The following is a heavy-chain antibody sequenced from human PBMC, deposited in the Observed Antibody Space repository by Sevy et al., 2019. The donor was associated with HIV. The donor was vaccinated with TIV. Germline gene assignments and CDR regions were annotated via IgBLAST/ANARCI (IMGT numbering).Heavy chain of an antibody. D-gene: IGHD4-17*01. CDR1: RGSTSRGGSS. CDR2: LYHNGDT. J-gene: IGHJ4*02. V-gene: IGHV4-30-2*01. CDR3: ARSSENYADYALQD. Sequence: SETLSLTCTVFRGSTSRGGSSWSWIRQPAGKALEWIGYLYHNGDTYQNPSLKSRVTISLDRSRNQFSLSLSSVTAADTAVYYCARSSENYADYALQDWGQGILVTVSS.